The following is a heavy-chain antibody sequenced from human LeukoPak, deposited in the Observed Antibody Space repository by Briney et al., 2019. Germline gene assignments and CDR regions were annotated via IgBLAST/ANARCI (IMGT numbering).Heavy chain of an antibody. CDR1: GGSISSYY. D-gene: IGHD5-18*01. J-gene: IGHJ4*02. V-gene: IGHV4-4*07. Sequence: SETLSLTCTVSGGSISSYYWSWIRQSAEKGLEWIGRIYTTGSTNYNPSLKSRVTMSVDTSKNQFSLKLSSVTAADTAVYYCAREGYGYTPDYWGQGTLVTVSS. CDR2: IYTTGST. CDR3: AREGYGYTPDY.